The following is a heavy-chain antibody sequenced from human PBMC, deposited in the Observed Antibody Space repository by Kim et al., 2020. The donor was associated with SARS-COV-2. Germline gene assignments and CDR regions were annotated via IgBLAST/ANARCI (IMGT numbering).Heavy chain of an antibody. J-gene: IGHJ4*02. D-gene: IGHD1-1*01. CDR2: ISSSSSYI. CDR3: AKWRASTGTAFDY. V-gene: IGHV3-21*01. CDR1: GFTFSSYS. Sequence: GGSLRLSCAASGFTFSSYSMNWVRQAPGKGLEWVSSISSSSSYIYYADSVKGRFTISRDNAKNSLYLQMNSLRAEDTAVYYCAKWRASTGTAFDYWGQGTLVTVSS.